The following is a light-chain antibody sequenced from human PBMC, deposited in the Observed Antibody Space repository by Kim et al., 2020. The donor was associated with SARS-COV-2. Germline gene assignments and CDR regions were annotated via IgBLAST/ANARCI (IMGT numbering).Light chain of an antibody. CDR1: QSISSW. CDR3: QQYNSYSPYT. CDR2: KAS. Sequence: ASVGDRVTIACRASQSISSWLAWYQQKPGKAPKLLIYKASSLESGVPSRFSGSGSGTEFTLTISSLQPDDFATYYCQQYNSYSPYTFGQGTKLEI. J-gene: IGKJ2*01. V-gene: IGKV1-5*03.